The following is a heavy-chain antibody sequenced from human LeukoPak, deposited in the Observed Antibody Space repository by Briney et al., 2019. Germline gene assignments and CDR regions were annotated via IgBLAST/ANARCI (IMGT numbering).Heavy chain of an antibody. J-gene: IGHJ4*02. Sequence: SETLSLTCTVSGGSISSYYWSWIRQPPGKGLEWIGYIYYSGSTNYNPSLKSRVTISVDTSKNQFSLKLSSVTAAGTAVYYCARGLAAAANFDYWGQGTLVTVSS. V-gene: IGHV4-59*01. CDR2: IYYSGST. D-gene: IGHD6-13*01. CDR1: GGSISSYY. CDR3: ARGLAAAANFDY.